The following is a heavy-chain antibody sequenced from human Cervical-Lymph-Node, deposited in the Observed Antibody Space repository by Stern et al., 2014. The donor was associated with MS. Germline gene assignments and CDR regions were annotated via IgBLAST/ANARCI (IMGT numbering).Heavy chain of an antibody. CDR2: ISTSGIYK. CDR3: TRAPGITASGSHFDY. V-gene: IGHV3-21*01. J-gene: IGHJ4*02. CDR1: GFTVSSYS. D-gene: IGHD6-19*01. Sequence: EMQLVESGGGLVKPGGSLRLSCAASGFTVSSYSMNWVRQAPGQGLEWVSSISTSGIYKYYADSVKGRFTISRDNAKNSLYLQMSSLRAEDTAVYYCTRAPGITASGSHFDYWGQGILVTVSS.